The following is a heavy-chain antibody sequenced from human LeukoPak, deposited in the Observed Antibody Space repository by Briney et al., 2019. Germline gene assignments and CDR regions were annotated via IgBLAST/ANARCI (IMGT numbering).Heavy chain of an antibody. CDR3: AKDTFDY. J-gene: IGHJ4*02. Sequence: GGSLRLSCAASGFIFDDYAMHWVRQAPGKGLEWVSGISWNSGSIGYADSVKGRFTISRDNAKNSLYLQMNSLRAEDTALYYCAKDTFDYWGQGTLVTVSS. CDR1: GFIFDDYA. CDR2: ISWNSGSI. V-gene: IGHV3-9*01.